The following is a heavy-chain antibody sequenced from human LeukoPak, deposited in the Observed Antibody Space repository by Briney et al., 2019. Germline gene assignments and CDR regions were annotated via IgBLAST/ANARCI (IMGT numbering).Heavy chain of an antibody. J-gene: IGHJ6*03. CDR2: SYYSGSP. D-gene: IGHD1-26*01. V-gene: IGHV4-39*07. Sequence: SETLSLTCTVSGCSISSSSYYWGWIRQPPGKGLEWIGSSYYSGSPYYNPSLKSRVTISVDTSKNQFSQKLSSVTAADTAVYYCARNIGVVGAPDYYYYMDVWGKGTTVTVSS. CDR1: GCSISSSSYY. CDR3: ARNIGVVGAPDYYYYMDV.